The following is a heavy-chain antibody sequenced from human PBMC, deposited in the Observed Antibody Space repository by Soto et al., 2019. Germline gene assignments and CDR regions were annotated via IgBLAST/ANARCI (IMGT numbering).Heavy chain of an antibody. D-gene: IGHD3-10*01. J-gene: IGHJ6*02. V-gene: IGHV1-18*01. CDR2: ISAYNGNT. Sequence: GASVKVSCKASGYTFTSYGISWVRQAPGQGLEWMGWISAYNGNTNYAQKLQGRVTMTTDTSTSTAYMELRSLRSDDTAVYYCARDLAEPSSGSYLFGLYYYYGMDVWGQGTTVTVSS. CDR3: ARDLAEPSSGSYLFGLYYYYGMDV. CDR1: GYTFTSYG.